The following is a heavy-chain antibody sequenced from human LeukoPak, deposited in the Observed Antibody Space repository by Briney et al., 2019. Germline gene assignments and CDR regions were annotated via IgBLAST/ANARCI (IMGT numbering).Heavy chain of an antibody. CDR1: GFTFSSYA. CDR2: ISGSGTNT. J-gene: IGHJ6*03. V-gene: IGHV3-23*01. Sequence: PGESLRLSCAASGFTFSSYAMSWVRQAPGKGLEWVSAISGSGTNTYYADSVKGRFTISRDNAKNSLYLQMNSLRAEDTAVYYCAREALSGYDLRGYYYYYMDVRGKGTTVTISS. CDR3: AREALSGYDLRGYYYYYMDV. D-gene: IGHD5-12*01.